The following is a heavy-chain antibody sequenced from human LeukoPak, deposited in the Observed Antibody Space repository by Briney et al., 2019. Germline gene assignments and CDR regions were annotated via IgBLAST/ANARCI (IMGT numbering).Heavy chain of an antibody. CDR1: GGTFSSYA. J-gene: IGHJ4*02. CDR3: ARGGPYSSSLYYFDY. V-gene: IGHV1-69*13. Sequence: ASVKVSCKASGGTFSSYAISWVRQAPGQGLEWMGGIIPIFGTANYAQKFQGRVTITADESTSTAYMELSSLRSEDTAVYYCARGGPYSSSLYYFDYWGQGTLVTVSS. CDR2: IIPIFGTA. D-gene: IGHD6-6*01.